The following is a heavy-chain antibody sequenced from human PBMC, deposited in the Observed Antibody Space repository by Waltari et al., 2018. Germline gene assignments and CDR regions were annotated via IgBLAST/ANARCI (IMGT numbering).Heavy chain of an antibody. V-gene: IGHV4-39*07. J-gene: IGHJ4*02. D-gene: IGHD5-12*01. CDR3: VRGYPDIVATISDY. CDR1: RSSLRHNTYY. CDR2: FYKSGTT. Sequence: QLQLQESGPGLVKPSETLSLTCTVSRSSLRHNTYYWGWVRQPPGKGLEWIGSFYKSGTTYDNPSLKSRVTISVDTSNNQFSLKLNSVTAADTAVYYCVRGYPDIVATISDYWGQGTLVIVSS.